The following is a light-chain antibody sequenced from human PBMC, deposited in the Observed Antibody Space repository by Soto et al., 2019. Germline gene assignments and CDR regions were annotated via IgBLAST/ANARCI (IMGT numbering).Light chain of an antibody. J-gene: IGKJ1*01. CDR2: HAS. Sequence: DITLKQSLATLSVSVGDRVAITCRASQSIDRGLAWYQQRPGKAPKILIYHASSLETGVPERFSGSGSGTEFTLTISSLQPDDFATYYCQHYSSYGTFGQGTKVDIK. V-gene: IGKV1-5*01. CDR3: QHYSSYGT. CDR1: QSIDRG.